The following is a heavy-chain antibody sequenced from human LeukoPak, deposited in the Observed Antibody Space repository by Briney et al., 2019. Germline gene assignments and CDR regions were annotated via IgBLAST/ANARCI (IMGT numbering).Heavy chain of an antibody. J-gene: IGHJ4*02. CDR2: VSSSGDTT. CDR1: GFTFSSYA. Sequence: PGGSVRLSCAASGFTFSSYAMSWVRQAPGKGLEWVSTVSSSGDTTYYADSVKGRLTISRGNSKTTLYGQMNSLRVEDTAIYYCAKGDRVAAAAIVDYWGQGTLVTVSS. V-gene: IGHV3-23*01. D-gene: IGHD6-13*01. CDR3: AKGDRVAAAAIVDY.